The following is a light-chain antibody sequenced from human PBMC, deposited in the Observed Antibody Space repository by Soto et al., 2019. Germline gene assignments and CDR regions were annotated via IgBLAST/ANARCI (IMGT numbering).Light chain of an antibody. V-gene: IGLV2-14*01. CDR3: GSCADSRIGV. J-gene: IGLJ3*02. CDR1: SSDIGGDKY. Sequence: QSALTQPASASGSPGQSVTISCTGSSSDIGGDKYVSWYQQQPGKAPNLLIYGVNSRPSGVSNRFSGSKSGNTASLTISGLQVEDEAEYYCGSCADSRIGVFGGGTKLTVL. CDR2: GVN.